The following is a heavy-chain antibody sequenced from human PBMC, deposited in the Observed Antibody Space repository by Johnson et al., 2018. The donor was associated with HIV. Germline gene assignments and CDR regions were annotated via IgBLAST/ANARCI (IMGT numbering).Heavy chain of an antibody. D-gene: IGHD6-6*01. CDR2: INSAGSST. V-gene: IGHV3-74*02. J-gene: IGHJ3*02. CDR1: GFTFSSYW. Sequence: VQLVESGGGLVQPGGSLRLSCAASGFTFSSYWMHWVRQAPGKGLLWVSRINSAGSSTGYADSVKGRFTISRDNSKNTLYLQMKSLRGEDTAVYSCARGRSSSSTAAFDIWGQGTMVTVSS. CDR3: ARGRSSSSTAAFDI.